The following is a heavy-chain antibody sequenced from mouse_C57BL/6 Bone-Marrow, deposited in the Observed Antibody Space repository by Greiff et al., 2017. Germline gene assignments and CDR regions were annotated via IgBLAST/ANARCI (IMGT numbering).Heavy chain of an antibody. J-gene: IGHJ2*01. CDR2: SRNKANDYTT. CDR1: GFTFSDFY. CDR3: ARDAEVGPFDY. Sequence: DVMLVESGGGLVQSGRSLRLSCATSGFTFSDFYMEWVRQAPGKGLEWIAASRNKANDYTTEYSASVKGRFIVSRDTSHSILYLQMNALRAEDTAIYYCARDAEVGPFDYWGQGTTLTVSS. D-gene: IGHD1-3*01. V-gene: IGHV7-1*01.